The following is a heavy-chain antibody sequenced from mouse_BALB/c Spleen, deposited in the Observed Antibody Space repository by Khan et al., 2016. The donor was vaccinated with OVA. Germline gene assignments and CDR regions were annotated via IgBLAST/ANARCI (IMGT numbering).Heavy chain of an antibody. V-gene: IGHV2-6-1*01. CDR1: GFSLTTYG. J-gene: IGHJ4*01. D-gene: IGHD2-10*01. CDR2: IWSDGTT. Sequence: VQLQESGPGLAAPSQSLSITCTISGFSLTTYGVHWVRQPPGKGLEWLVVIWSDGTTNYNSALKSRLTITKDNSQRQVFLKINSLQTDDTAIYFCARQPYYHYNIMDYWGQGTSVTVSS. CDR3: ARQPYYHYNIMDY.